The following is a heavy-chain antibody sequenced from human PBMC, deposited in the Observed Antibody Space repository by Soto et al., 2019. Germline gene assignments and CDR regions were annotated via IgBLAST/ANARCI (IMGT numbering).Heavy chain of an antibody. CDR3: VRVLKSIGWDNDVFDI. J-gene: IGHJ3*02. CDR2: IDTYGSAA. CDR1: GFSLSGYW. Sequence: PGGSLRLSCAASGFSLSGYWMHWVRQAPGKGLVWVSRIDTYGSAAKYADSVEGRFSISKDNAENTLYLQMNNLRADDTAVYYCVRVLKSIGWDNDVFDIWGQGTMVTVS. V-gene: IGHV3-74*01. D-gene: IGHD6-19*01.